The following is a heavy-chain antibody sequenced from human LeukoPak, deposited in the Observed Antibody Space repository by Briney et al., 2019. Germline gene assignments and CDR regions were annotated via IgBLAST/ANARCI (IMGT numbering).Heavy chain of an antibody. CDR1: GFTFSSYA. V-gene: IGHV3-23*01. CDR2: ISGSGGST. D-gene: IGHD2-21*02. J-gene: IGHJ4*02. CDR3: AKPPPRVVTAILPSFDY. Sequence: GGSLRLSCAASGFTFSSYAMSWVRQAPGKGLEWVSAISGSGGSTYYADSVKGRFTISRDNSKNTLYLQMNSLRAEETAVYYCAKPPPRVVTAILPSFDYWGQGTLVTVSS.